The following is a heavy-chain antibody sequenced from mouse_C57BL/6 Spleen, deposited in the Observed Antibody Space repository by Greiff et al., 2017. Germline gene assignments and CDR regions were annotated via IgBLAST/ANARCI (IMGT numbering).Heavy chain of an antibody. Sequence: VQVVESGAELVRPGASVTLSCKASGYTFTDYEMHWVKQTPVHGLAWIGAIDPETGGTAYTQKFKGKAILTADKSSSTAYMELLSLTSEDSAVYYGTKAYYSNYWYFDFWGTGTTVTVSS. J-gene: IGHJ1*03. D-gene: IGHD2-5*01. CDR3: TKAYYSNYWYFDF. V-gene: IGHV1-15*01. CDR2: IDPETGGT. CDR1: GYTFTDYE.